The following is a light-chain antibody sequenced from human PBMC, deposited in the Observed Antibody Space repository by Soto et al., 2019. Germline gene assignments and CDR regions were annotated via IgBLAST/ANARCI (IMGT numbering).Light chain of an antibody. Sequence: QSVLTQPPSVSAAPGQTVTISCSGGGSNIGSNSVSWYQQVPGTAPKLLLYDNDKRPSGIPDRVSGSKSGTSATLGITGRQTADEADYYCGTWESYLSVGVFGGGTKVTVL. J-gene: IGLJ2*01. CDR3: GTWESYLSVGV. V-gene: IGLV1-51*01. CDR1: GSNIGSNS. CDR2: DND.